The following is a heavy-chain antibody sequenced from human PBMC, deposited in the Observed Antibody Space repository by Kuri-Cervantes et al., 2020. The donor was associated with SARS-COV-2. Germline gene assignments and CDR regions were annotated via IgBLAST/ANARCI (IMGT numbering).Heavy chain of an antibody. J-gene: IGHJ6*03. V-gene: IGHV3-21*04. CDR3: ARVAGEGPIYYYYMDV. CDR2: IGGSGSYI. D-gene: IGHD2-21*01. Sequence: GGSLRLSCVASGFTVTRYTMNWVRQAPGKALEWVSSIGGSGSYIYYADSVKGRFTISRESGENSLFLHMNSLSGDDTAVYYCARVAGEGPIYYYYMDVWGKGTTVTVSS. CDR1: GFTVTRYT.